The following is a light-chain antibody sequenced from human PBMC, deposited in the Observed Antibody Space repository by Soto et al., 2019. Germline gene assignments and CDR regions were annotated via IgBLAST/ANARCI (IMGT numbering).Light chain of an antibody. CDR3: QQYKSYSRT. J-gene: IGKJ1*01. Sequence: DIQMTQSPSPLSASVGDTVTITCRASQCISSWLAWFQQKPGKAPKLLIAQASYLESGVPSRFSGSESGTEFTLTISGLQPDDFATYYCQQYKSYSRTFGQGTKVEIK. CDR1: QCISSW. V-gene: IGKV1-5*03. CDR2: QAS.